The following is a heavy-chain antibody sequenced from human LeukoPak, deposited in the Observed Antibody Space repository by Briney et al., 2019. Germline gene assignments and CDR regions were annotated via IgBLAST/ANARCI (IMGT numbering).Heavy chain of an antibody. J-gene: IGHJ3*02. CDR2: IYTSGST. Sequence: SETLSLTCTDSGGSISSYYWSWIRQPAGKGLEWIGRIYTSGSTNYNPSLKSRATMSVDTSKNQFSLKLSSVTAADTALYYCARDYDYALGFDIWGQGTMVTVSS. D-gene: IGHD3-16*01. CDR1: GGSISSYY. CDR3: ARDYDYALGFDI. V-gene: IGHV4-4*07.